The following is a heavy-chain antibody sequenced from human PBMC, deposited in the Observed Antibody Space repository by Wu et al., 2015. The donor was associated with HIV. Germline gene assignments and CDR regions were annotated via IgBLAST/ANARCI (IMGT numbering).Heavy chain of an antibody. V-gene: IGHV1-2*02. Sequence: QVQLVQSGAEVKKPGASVRVSCKASGYSFTGYYLHWVRQAPGQGLEWMGWINPNNGGSNYAQKLQGRVTMTRDTSNSTIYMELSRLISDDTALYYCARVSGSSTGDGLIYWGQGNPGHRLP. CDR2: INPNNGGS. D-gene: IGHD6-6*01. CDR3: ARVSGSSTGDGLIY. J-gene: IGHJ4*02. CDR1: GYSFTGYY.